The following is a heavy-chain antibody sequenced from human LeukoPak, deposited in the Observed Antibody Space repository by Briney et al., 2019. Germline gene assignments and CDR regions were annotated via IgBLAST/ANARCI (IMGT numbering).Heavy chain of an antibody. CDR2: IYYSGTT. Sequence: SETLTLTCTVSGGSISSGNYYWTWIRQHPGKGLEWIGYIYYSGTTFYNPSLKSRVTISIDTSKNQFSLKLTSVTAADTAVYYCARADYYGSSAYPYWGQGTLVTVSS. J-gene: IGHJ4*02. D-gene: IGHD3-22*01. CDR1: GGSISSGNYY. CDR3: ARADYYGSSAYPY. V-gene: IGHV4-31*03.